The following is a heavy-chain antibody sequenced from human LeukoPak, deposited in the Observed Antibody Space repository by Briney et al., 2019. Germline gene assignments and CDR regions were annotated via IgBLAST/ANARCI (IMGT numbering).Heavy chain of an antibody. CDR3: ARQSSGALDY. V-gene: IGHV3-7*05. CDR2: IKQDGREK. J-gene: IGHJ4*02. CDR1: GFTFSNYW. Sequence: GGSLRLSCAASGFTFSNYWMSWVRQAPGKGLEWVANIKQDGREKYYVDSVRGRFTISRDNPENSLYLQMNGLRVEDTAVYYCARQSSGALDYWGQGTLVTVSS. D-gene: IGHD1-26*01.